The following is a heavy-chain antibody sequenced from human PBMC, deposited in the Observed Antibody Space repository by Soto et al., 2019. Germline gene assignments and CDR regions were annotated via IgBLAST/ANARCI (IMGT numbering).Heavy chain of an antibody. CDR1: GGTFSSYA. D-gene: IGHD6-19*01. V-gene: IGHV1-69*13. CDR2: IIPIFGTA. J-gene: IGHJ4*02. CDR3: ARDRREYSSGWSDPSGDY. Sequence: ASVKVSCKASGGTFSSYAISWVRQAPGQGLEWMGGIIPIFGTANYAQKFQGRVTITADESTSTAYMELSSLRSEDTAVYYCARDRREYSSGWSDPSGDYWGQGTLVTV.